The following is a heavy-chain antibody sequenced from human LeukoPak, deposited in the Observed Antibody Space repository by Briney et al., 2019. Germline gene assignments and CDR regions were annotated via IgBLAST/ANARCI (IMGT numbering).Heavy chain of an antibody. J-gene: IGHJ6*03. Sequence: SETLCLTCTASGGSISSYYWSWIRQPPGKGLEWIGYIYYSGSTNYNPSLKSRVTISVDTSKNQFSLKLSSVTAADTAVYYCARSYGGNSRYYYYYYYMDVWGKGTTVTVSS. D-gene: IGHD4-23*01. CDR2: IYYSGST. CDR1: GGSISSYY. CDR3: ARSYGGNSRYYYYYYYMDV. V-gene: IGHV4-59*01.